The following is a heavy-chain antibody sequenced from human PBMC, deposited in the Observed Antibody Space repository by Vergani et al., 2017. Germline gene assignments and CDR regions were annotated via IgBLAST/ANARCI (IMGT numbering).Heavy chain of an antibody. D-gene: IGHD6-13*01. CDR3: ARGLIAAAGYNWFDP. CDR1: GGSFSGYY. J-gene: IGHJ5*02. CDR2: INHSGST. Sequence: QVQLQQWGAGLLKPSETLSLTCAVYGGSFSGYYWSWIRQPPGTGLEWIGEINHSGSTNYNPSLKSRVTISVDTSKNQFSLKLSSVTAADTAVYYCARGLIAAAGYNWFDPWGQGTLVTVSS. V-gene: IGHV4-34*01.